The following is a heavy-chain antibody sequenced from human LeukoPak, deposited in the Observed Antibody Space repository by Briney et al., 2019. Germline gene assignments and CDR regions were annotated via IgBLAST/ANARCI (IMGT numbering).Heavy chain of an antibody. CDR1: GGTFSSYT. CDR3: ARSLYSGYDYYFDY. D-gene: IGHD5-12*01. Sequence: GSSVKVSCKASGGTFSSYTISWVRQAPGQGLEWMGRIIPILGIANYAQKFQGRVTITADKSTSTAYMELSSLRSEDTAVYYCARSLYSGYDYYFDYWGQGTLVTVSS. V-gene: IGHV1-69*02. J-gene: IGHJ4*02. CDR2: IIPILGIA.